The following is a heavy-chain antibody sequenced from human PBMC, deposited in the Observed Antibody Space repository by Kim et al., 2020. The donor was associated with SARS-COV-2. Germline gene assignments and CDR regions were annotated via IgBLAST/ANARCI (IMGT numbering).Heavy chain of an antibody. J-gene: IGHJ4*02. D-gene: IGHD6-6*01. V-gene: IGHV1-2*02. CDR3: ARGSARVGAARRNSAFDY. CDR1: GYTFTGYY. Sequence: ASVKVSCKASGYTFTGYYMHWVRQAPGQGLEWMGWINPNSGGTNYAQKFQGRVTMTRDTSISTAYMELSRLRSDDTAVYYCARGSARVGAARRNSAFDYWGQGTLVTVSS. CDR2: INPNSGGT.